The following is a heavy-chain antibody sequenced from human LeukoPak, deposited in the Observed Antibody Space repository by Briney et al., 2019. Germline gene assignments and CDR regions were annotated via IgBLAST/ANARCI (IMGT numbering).Heavy chain of an antibody. CDR2: INHSGST. CDR1: GGSFSGYY. J-gene: IGHJ5*02. Sequence: SETLSLTCAVYGGSFSGYYWSWIRQPPGKGLEWIGEINHSGSTNYNPSLKSRVTISVDTSKNQFSLNLSSVTAADTAVYYCARELFLEYSGYDLEKYNWFDPWGQGTLVTVSS. CDR3: ARELFLEYSGYDLEKYNWFDP. V-gene: IGHV4-34*01. D-gene: IGHD5-12*01.